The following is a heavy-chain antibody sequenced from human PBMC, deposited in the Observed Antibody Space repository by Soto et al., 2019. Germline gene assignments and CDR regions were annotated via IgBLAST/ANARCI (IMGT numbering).Heavy chain of an antibody. J-gene: IGHJ3*02. Sequence: QAHGQGLEWMGWISAYNGNTNYAQRLQGRVTMTTDTSTSTAYMELRSLRSDDTAVYYCARDRVLTYYDFWSGYSDAFDIWGQGTMVTVSS. D-gene: IGHD3-3*01. V-gene: IGHV1-18*01. CDR2: ISAYNGNT. CDR3: ARDRVLTYYDFWSGYSDAFDI.